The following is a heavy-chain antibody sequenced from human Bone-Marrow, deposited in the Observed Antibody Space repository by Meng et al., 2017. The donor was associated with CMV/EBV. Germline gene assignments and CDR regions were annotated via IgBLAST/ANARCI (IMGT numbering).Heavy chain of an antibody. CDR3: ARDSIGHRRDGYID. D-gene: IGHD5-24*01. V-gene: IGHV3-53*01. CDR2: IYSGGST. CDR1: GFTVSSNY. Sequence: GGSLRLSCAASGFTVSSNYMSWVRQAPGKGLEWVSVIYSGGSTYSADSVKGRFTISRDNSKNTLYLQMNSLRAEDTAVYYCARDSIGHRRDGYIDWGQGTLVTVSS. J-gene: IGHJ4*02.